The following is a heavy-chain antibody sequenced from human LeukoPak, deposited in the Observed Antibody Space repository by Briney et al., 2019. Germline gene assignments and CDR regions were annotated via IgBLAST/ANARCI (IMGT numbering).Heavy chain of an antibody. J-gene: IGHJ4*02. D-gene: IGHD5-24*01. Sequence: PGGSLRLSCAASGFTFSRYEMNWVRQAPGKGLEWVSYISRSGDTIYFADSVKGRFTISRDNAKNSLYLQMSSLRAEDTAVYYCARELSPVETYYFDYWGQGTLVTVSS. V-gene: IGHV3-48*03. CDR2: ISRSGDTI. CDR3: ARELSPVETYYFDY. CDR1: GFTFSRYE.